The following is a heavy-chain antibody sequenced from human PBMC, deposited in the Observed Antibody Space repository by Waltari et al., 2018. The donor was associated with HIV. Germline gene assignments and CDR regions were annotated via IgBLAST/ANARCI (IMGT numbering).Heavy chain of an antibody. CDR1: GTSVSLTS. CDR3: ARDRGYDGLGMDD. Sequence: EAQGVEFGGGVHRPGGNVTLSCPASGTSVSLTSMSWVRQAPGKGLGWIALIQSGGNTEYSDSVKGRFAISRDDSDNTWHLQMNSLRVDDTAVYFGARDRGYDGLGMDDWSQGTTVIVS. D-gene: IGHD5-12*01. J-gene: IGHJ6*02. V-gene: IGHV3-53*01. CDR2: IQSGGNT.